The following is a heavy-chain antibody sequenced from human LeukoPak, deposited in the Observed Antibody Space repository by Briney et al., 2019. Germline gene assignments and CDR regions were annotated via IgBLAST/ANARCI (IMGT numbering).Heavy chain of an antibody. V-gene: IGHV3-66*02. D-gene: IGHD1/OR15-1a*01. CDR2: IYSGGST. CDR1: GFSVSSNY. J-gene: IGHJ6*02. CDR3: AREQIGSNHVMTV. Sequence: PGGSLRLSCAASGFSVSSNYISSVRQAPGKGLEWGSVIYSGGSTYYADSVKGRFTISRDNSKNTLYLQMNSLRAEDTAVYYCAREQIGSNHVMTVWGQGRTVTVSS.